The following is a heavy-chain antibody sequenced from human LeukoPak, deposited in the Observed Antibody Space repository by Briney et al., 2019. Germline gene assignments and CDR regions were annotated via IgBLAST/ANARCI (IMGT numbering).Heavy chain of an antibody. CDR3: ARDKDYSFYY. V-gene: IGHV3-48*04. Sequence: GGSLRLSCAASGFTFSDFTMNWVRQAPGKGLEWLSYIHISGSPTYYADSVTGRFIISRDNAKNSLYLQIDSLRAEDTAVYYCARDKDYSFYYWGQGILVTVSS. CDR1: GFTFSDFT. CDR2: IHISGSPT. J-gene: IGHJ4*02.